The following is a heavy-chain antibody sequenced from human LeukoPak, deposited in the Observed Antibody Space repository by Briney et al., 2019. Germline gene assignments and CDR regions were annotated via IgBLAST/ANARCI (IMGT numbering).Heavy chain of an antibody. CDR2: IHYSGST. D-gene: IGHD1-7*01. V-gene: IGHV4-59*01. CDR3: ARDAPELRNAFDI. CDR1: GGSISNYY. Sequence: SETLSLTCTVSGGSISNYYWSWIRQPPGKGLEWIGNIHYSGSTNYNPSLKSRVTISVDTSKNQFSLKLSSVTATGTAVYYCARDAPELRNAFDIWGQGTMVTVSS. J-gene: IGHJ3*02.